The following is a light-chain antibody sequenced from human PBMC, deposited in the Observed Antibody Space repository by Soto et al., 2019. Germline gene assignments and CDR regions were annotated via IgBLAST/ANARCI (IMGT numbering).Light chain of an antibody. J-gene: IGLJ3*02. Sequence: QSALTQPASVSGSPGQSITISCTGTSSDVGAYDLVSWYQHHPGKVPKLIIYEATKWPSGVSHRFSGSKSDSTASLTISGLQAEDEADYYCCAFAYSRVVFGGGTKLTVL. CDR3: CAFAYSRVV. CDR2: EAT. V-gene: IGLV2-23*01. CDR1: SSDVGAYDL.